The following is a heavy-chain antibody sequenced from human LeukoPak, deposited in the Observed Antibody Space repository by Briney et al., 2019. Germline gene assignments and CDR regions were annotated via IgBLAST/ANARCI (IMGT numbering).Heavy chain of an antibody. CDR1: GGSIKTYY. D-gene: IGHD3-10*01. Sequence: PSETLSLTCTVSGGSIKTYYWSWIRQSPGKGLEWLGYIYYSGNTNYNPSLEGRITMSADTSKNQFSLKMISMTAADTAVYYCARVAKHFRGGLSFYYMDVWGKGTTVTISS. CDR2: IYYSGNT. J-gene: IGHJ6*03. CDR3: ARVAKHFRGGLSFYYMDV. V-gene: IGHV4-59*01.